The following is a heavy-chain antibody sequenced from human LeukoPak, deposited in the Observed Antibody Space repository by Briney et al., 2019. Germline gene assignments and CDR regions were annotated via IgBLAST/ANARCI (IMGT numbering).Heavy chain of an antibody. CDR2: IRSKANSYAT. Sequence: GGSLKLSCAASGFTFSGSAMPWVRQASGKGLEWVGRIRSKANSYATAYAASVKGRFTISRDDSKNTAYLQMNSLKTEDTAVYYCARYGAEIYFQHWGQGTLVTVSS. CDR3: ARYGAEIYFQH. D-gene: IGHD4-17*01. J-gene: IGHJ1*01. CDR1: GFTFSGSA. V-gene: IGHV3-73*01.